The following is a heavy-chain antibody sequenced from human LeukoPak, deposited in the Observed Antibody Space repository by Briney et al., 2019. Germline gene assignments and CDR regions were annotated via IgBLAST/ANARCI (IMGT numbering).Heavy chain of an antibody. J-gene: IGHJ4*02. Sequence: SETLSFTCTVSSYSISSGYYWGWIRQPAGKGLEWIGSIYHSGSTYYNPSLKSRVTISVDTSKNQFSLKLSSVTAADTAVYYCARWAPYYYDSRAIWGQGTLVTVSS. V-gene: IGHV4-38-2*02. CDR1: SYSISSGYY. D-gene: IGHD3-22*01. CDR2: IYHSGST. CDR3: ARWAPYYYDSRAI.